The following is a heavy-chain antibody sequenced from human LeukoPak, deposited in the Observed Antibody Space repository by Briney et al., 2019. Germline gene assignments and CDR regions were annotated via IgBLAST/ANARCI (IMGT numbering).Heavy chain of an antibody. V-gene: IGHV4-28*01. CDR2: IYYSGST. CDR3: ARLRGSGSYYNGYYSDY. Sequence: SETLSLTCAVSGYSISSSNWWGWIRQPPGKGLEWIGYIYYSGSTYYNPSLKSRVTMSVDTSKNQFSLKLSSVTAVDTAVYYCARLRGSGSYYNGYYSDYWGQGTLVTVSS. CDR1: GYSISSSNW. D-gene: IGHD3-10*01. J-gene: IGHJ4*02.